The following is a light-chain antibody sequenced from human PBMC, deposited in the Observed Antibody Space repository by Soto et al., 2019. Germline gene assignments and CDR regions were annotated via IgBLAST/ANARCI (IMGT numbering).Light chain of an antibody. CDR1: TSNIGSFY. J-gene: IGLJ3*02. V-gene: IGLV1-47*02. Sequence: QSVLTQPPSASGPPGQRVTISCSGSTSNIGSFYVYWYQQLPGAAPKLLIYNNNQRPSGVPDRFSGSKSGTSASLAISGLRSDDEADYYCAAWDDSLSGPVFGGGTKLTVL. CDR2: NNN. CDR3: AAWDDSLSGPV.